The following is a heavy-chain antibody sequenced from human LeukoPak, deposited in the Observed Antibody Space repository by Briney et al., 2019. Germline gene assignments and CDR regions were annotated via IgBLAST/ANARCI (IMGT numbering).Heavy chain of an antibody. Sequence: SETLSLTCTVSGGSISSSNYYWGWIRQPPGKGLEWIGSISYSGNTFYNPSLRSRVTISVDTSRNQFSLKLTSVTAADTAVYYCARMVSGYYDSSGYYPRYYYYYMDVWGKGTTVTVSS. J-gene: IGHJ6*03. CDR3: ARMVSGYYDSSGYYPRYYYYYMDV. CDR1: GGSISSSNYY. D-gene: IGHD3-22*01. V-gene: IGHV4-39*07. CDR2: ISYSGNT.